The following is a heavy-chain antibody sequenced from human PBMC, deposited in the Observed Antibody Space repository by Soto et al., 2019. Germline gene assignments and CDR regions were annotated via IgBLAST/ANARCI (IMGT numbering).Heavy chain of an antibody. CDR2: IYPGDSDT. Sequence: PGESLKISCKGSGYSFTSYWIGWVRQMPGKGLEWMGIIYPGDSDTRYSPSFQGQVTISADKSISTAYLQWSSLKASDTAMYYCARHSVPSYYYDSSGYWALNWLDPWGQGTLVTVSS. D-gene: IGHD3-22*01. V-gene: IGHV5-51*01. J-gene: IGHJ5*02. CDR3: ARHSVPSYYYDSSGYWALNWLDP. CDR1: GYSFTSYW.